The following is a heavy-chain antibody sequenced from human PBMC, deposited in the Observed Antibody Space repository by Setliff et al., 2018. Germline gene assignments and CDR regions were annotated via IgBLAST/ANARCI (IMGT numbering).Heavy chain of an antibody. CDR1: GFTFTSLW. Sequence: GGSLRLSCAASGFTFTSLWMSWVRQAPGKGLEWVANINQDGGAKYYVDSVKGRFTISRDNTKNSLYLQMNSLRAEDTAVYYCRVWIGDLSRDFWGRGTLVTVSS. CDR3: RVWIGDLSRDF. CDR2: INQDGGAK. D-gene: IGHD3-10*01. V-gene: IGHV3-7*01. J-gene: IGHJ4*02.